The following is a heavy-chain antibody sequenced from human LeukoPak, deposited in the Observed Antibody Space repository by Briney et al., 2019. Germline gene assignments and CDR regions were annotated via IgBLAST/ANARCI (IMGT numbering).Heavy chain of an antibody. J-gene: IGHJ4*01. CDR2: VNQDESAK. CDR3: AKLLRDVTIYDF. Sequence: GGSLRLSCAASGFTFDDYGMSWVRQAPGKGLEWVASVNQDESAKFYVDSVRGRFTISRDNAKNSLFLQMNFLRAEDTAFYYCAKLLRDVTIYDFWGHGALVTVSS. CDR1: GFTFDDYG. D-gene: IGHD4-23*01. V-gene: IGHV3-7*01.